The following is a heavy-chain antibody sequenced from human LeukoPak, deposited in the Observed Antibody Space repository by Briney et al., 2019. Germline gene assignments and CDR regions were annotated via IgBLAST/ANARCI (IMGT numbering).Heavy chain of an antibody. CDR1: GYTFTGDY. J-gene: IGHJ2*01. Sequence: ASVKVSCKASGYTFTGDYMHWVRQAPGQGLEWMGRINPNSGGTNYAQKIQGGVTMTRDTSISTAYMELSRLRSDDTAVYYCARVQLGTGLWYFDLWGRGTLVTVSS. CDR3: ARVQLGTGLWYFDL. CDR2: INPNSGGT. D-gene: IGHD1-1*01. V-gene: IGHV1-2*06.